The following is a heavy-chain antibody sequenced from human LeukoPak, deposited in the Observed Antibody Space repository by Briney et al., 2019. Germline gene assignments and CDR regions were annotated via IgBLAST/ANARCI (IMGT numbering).Heavy chain of an antibody. J-gene: IGHJ4*02. V-gene: IGHV7-4-1*02. CDR2: INTNTGNP. CDR1: GGTFSSYA. Sequence: GASVKVSCKASGGTFSSYAISWVRQAPGQGLEWMGWINTNTGNPTYAQGFTGRLVFSLDTSVSTAYLQISSLKAEDTAVYYCARVGSSSWYDTNDYWGQGTLVTVSS. CDR3: ARVGSSSWYDTNDY. D-gene: IGHD6-13*01.